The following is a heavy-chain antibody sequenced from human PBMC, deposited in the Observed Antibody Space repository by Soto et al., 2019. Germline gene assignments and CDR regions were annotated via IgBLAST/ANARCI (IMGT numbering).Heavy chain of an antibody. D-gene: IGHD3-3*01. Sequence: QVQLQESGPGLVKPSGTLSLTCAVSGGSISSSNWWSWVRQPPGKGLEWIGEIYHSGSTNYNPSLRSRVTISVEESKVQFSLTVSSVTAADTAVYYCARVGITIFGVVQPPDYWGQGTLVTVSS. CDR1: GGSISSSNW. CDR2: IYHSGST. J-gene: IGHJ4*02. CDR3: ARVGITIFGVVQPPDY. V-gene: IGHV4-4*02.